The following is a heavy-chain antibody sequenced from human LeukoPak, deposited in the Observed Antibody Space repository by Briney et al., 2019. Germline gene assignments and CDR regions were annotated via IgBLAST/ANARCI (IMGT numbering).Heavy chain of an antibody. CDR1: GGSISSGGYY. V-gene: IGHV4-31*03. Sequence: TLSLTCTVSGGSISSGGYYWSWIRQHPGKGLEWIGYIYYSGSTYYNPSLKSRVTISVDTSKNQFSLKLSSVTAADTAVYYCAREPRAYCGGDCPNWFDPWGQRTLVTVSS. CDR3: AREPRAYCGGDCPNWFDP. D-gene: IGHD2-21*02. J-gene: IGHJ5*02. CDR2: IYYSGST.